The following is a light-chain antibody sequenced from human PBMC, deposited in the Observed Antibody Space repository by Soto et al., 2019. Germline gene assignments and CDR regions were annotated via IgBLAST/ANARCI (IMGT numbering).Light chain of an antibody. CDR3: QHRAIWPVS. CDR2: DAS. J-gene: IGKJ5*01. Sequence: EIVLTQSPGTLSLSPGEGATLSCRASQSVRSYLAWYQQKPGLAPRLLIYDASNRATGIPPRFSGSGFGTDFTLTISSLEPEDFAVYYCQHRAIWPVSFGQGTRLEIK. CDR1: QSVRSY. V-gene: IGKV3-11*01.